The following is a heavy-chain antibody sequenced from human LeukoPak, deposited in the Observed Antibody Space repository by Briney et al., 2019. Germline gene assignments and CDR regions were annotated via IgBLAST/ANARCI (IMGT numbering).Heavy chain of an antibody. V-gene: IGHV4-34*01. CDR3: ARGNRAGYNFDY. J-gene: IGHJ4*02. Sequence: PSETLSLTCAVYGGSLSDYYWSWIRQAPGKGLEWIGEIIQSGVTNYNPSLKGRATISIDTSKNQFSLKLNSVTAADTAVYSCARGNRAGYNFDYWGQGALVTVSS. CDR2: IIQSGVT. D-gene: IGHD5-24*01. CDR1: GGSLSDYY.